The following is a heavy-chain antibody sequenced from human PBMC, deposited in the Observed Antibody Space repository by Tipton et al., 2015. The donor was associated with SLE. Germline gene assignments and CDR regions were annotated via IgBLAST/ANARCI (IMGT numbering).Heavy chain of an antibody. V-gene: IGHV1-8*01. J-gene: IGHJ4*02. Sequence: QLVQSGAEVKKPGASVKVSCKASGYTFTSFDINWVRQATGQGLEWMGWMNPNSGNTAYAQKFQGRVTMTRDTSISTAYMELSSLTSEDAAVYSCAIAPPQLGFVYWGQGPRAPVSS. CDR2: MNPNSGNT. D-gene: IGHD5-24*01. CDR1: GYTFTSFD. CDR3: AIAPPQLGFVY.